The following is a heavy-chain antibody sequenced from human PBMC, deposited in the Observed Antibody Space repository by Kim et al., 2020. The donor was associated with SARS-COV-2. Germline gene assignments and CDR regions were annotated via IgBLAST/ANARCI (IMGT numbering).Heavy chain of an antibody. CDR1: GGSFSNYY. CDR2: INQSGSA. V-gene: IGHV4-34*01. D-gene: IGHD3-22*01. CDR3: ARGGECRITSCYGWLDS. Sequence: SETLSLTCAVYGGSFSNYYWIWILQSPGKGLEWIGEINQSGSANYNPSLNSRVTISVDTSKNQFSLKVTSVTAADTAVYYCARGGECRITSCYGWLDSWG. J-gene: IGHJ5*01.